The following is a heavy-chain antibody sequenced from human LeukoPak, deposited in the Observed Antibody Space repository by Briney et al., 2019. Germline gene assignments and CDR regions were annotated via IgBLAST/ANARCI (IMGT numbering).Heavy chain of an antibody. CDR3: ARIPSGYTLGYGYYYYYMDV. V-gene: IGHV3-48*04. CDR2: ISTSSSTI. Sequence: PGGSLRLACEVSGFTFSDYTMTWVRQAPGKGLEWVSYISTSSSTIYYADSVKGRFTISRDNTKNSLCLQMNSLRAEDTAVYYCARIPSGYTLGYGYYYYYMDVWGKGATVTVSS. CDR1: GFTFSDYT. J-gene: IGHJ6*03. D-gene: IGHD5-18*01.